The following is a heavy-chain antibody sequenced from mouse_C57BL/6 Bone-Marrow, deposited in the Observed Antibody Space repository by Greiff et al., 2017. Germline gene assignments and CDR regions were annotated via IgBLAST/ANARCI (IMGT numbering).Heavy chain of an antibody. V-gene: IGHV1-62-2*01. CDR2: FYPGSGSI. CDR1: GYTFTEYT. CDR3: ARHETGITTVVDYAMDY. J-gene: IGHJ4*01. D-gene: IGHD1-1*01. Sequence: QVQLQQSGAELVKPGASVKLSCKASGYTFTEYTIHWVKQRSGQGLEWIGWFYPGSGSIKYNEKFKDKATWTADKSSSTVYMELSRLTSEDSAVYFCARHETGITTVVDYAMDYWGQGTSVTVSS.